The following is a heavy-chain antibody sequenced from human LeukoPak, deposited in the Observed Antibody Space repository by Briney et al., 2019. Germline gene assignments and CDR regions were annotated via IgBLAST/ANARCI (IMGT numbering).Heavy chain of an antibody. CDR2: ISGSGGST. V-gene: IGHV3-23*01. CDR1: GFTFSSYA. D-gene: IGHD5-18*01. Sequence: PGGSLRLSCAASGFTFSSYAMSWVRQAPGKGLEWVSAISGSGGSTYYADSAKGRFTISRDNSKNTLYLQMNSLRVEDTAVYYCAKDTDSPDDYWGQGTLVTVSS. CDR3: AKDTDSPDDY. J-gene: IGHJ4*02.